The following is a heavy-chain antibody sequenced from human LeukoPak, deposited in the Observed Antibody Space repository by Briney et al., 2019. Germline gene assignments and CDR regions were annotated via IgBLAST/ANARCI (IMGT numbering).Heavy chain of an antibody. CDR2: ISSSGSTI. V-gene: IGHV3-48*03. Sequence: PGGSLRLSCAASGFTFISYEMNWVRQAPGKGLEWVSYISSSGSTIYYADSVKGRFTISRDNAKKSLYLQMNSLRAEDTALYYCARGGGGRYLVYWGQGTLVTVSS. CDR1: GFTFISYE. J-gene: IGHJ4*02. CDR3: ARGGGGRYLVY. D-gene: IGHD1-26*01.